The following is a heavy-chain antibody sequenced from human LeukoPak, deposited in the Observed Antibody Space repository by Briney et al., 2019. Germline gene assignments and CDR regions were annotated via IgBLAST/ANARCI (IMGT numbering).Heavy chain of an antibody. J-gene: IGHJ6*02. Sequence: SVKVSCKASGGTFSSYAISWVRQAPGQGLEWMGGIIPIFGTANYAQKFQGRVTITADESTSTAYMELSSLRSEDTAVYYRARLVVPGASYGMDVWGQGTTVTVSS. D-gene: IGHD3-10*01. CDR3: ARLVVPGASYGMDV. CDR2: IIPIFGTA. V-gene: IGHV1-69*13. CDR1: GGTFSSYA.